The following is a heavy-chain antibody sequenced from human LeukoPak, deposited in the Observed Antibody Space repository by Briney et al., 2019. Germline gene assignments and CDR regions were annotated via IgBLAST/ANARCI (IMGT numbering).Heavy chain of an antibody. CDR1: GSAISSYY. CDR3: AKSLLGFYYYDCLDV. Sequence: PSETLSLTCTVSGSAISSYYWSGIRQPPGKGLEWVGYIHYSGDTNYNPSLKSRVTISVDTSKKQFSLKVSSVTAADTAVYYCAKSLLGFYYYDCLDVWGQGTTVTVSS. J-gene: IGHJ6*02. V-gene: IGHV4-59*01. CDR2: IHYSGDT. D-gene: IGHD7-27*01.